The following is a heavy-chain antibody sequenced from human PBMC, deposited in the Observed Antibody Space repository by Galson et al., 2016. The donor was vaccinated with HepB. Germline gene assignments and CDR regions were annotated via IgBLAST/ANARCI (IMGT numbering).Heavy chain of an antibody. Sequence: SLRLSCAASGFTFNKYGMHWVRQAPGKGLEWVAVLGHDGNYKYEADSVKGRFTTSRDNSQNTLYLQMDSLRAEDTAVYYCARDLSVGKYFDNWGQGTLVTVAS. CDR2: LGHDGNYK. J-gene: IGHJ4*02. CDR3: ARDLSVGKYFDN. V-gene: IGHV3-33*01. D-gene: IGHD1-26*01. CDR1: GFTFNKYG.